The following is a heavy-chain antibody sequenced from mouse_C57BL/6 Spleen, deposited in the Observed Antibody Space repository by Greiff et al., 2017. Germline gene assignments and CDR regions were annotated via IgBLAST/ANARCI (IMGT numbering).Heavy chain of an antibody. CDR3: AREPLSYFDY. Sequence: LQQPGAELVKPGASVKLSCKASGYTFTSYWMHWVKQRPGQGLEWIGMIHPNSGSTNYNEKFKSKATLTVDKSYSTAYMQLSSLTSEDSAVYYCAREPLSYFDYWGQGTTLTVSS. CDR2: IHPNSGST. J-gene: IGHJ2*01. CDR1: GYTFTSYW. V-gene: IGHV1-64*01.